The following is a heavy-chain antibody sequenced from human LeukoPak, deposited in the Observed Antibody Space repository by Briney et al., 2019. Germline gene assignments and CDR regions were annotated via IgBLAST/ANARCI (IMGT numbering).Heavy chain of an antibody. CDR2: ISYDGSNK. Sequence: GGSLRLSCAASGFTFSSYGMHWVRQAPGKGLEWVAVISYDGSNKYYADSVKGRFTISRDNSKNTLYLQMNSLRAEDTAVYYCAKGPLWFGELFDAFDIWGQGTMVTVSS. CDR1: GFTFSSYG. CDR3: AKGPLWFGELFDAFDI. J-gene: IGHJ3*02. D-gene: IGHD3-10*01. V-gene: IGHV3-30*18.